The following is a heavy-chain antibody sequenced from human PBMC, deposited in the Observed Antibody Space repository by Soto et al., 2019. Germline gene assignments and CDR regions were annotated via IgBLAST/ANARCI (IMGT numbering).Heavy chain of an antibody. V-gene: IGHV1-8*01. CDR2: MNPNSGNT. CDR1: GYTFTSYD. Sequence: ASVKVSCKASGYTFTSYDINWVRQATGQGLEWMGWMNPNSGNTGYAQKFQGRVTMTRNTSISTAYMELSSLRSEDTAVYYCARGGEDYYDYYGKDLWGQGTTVTVSS. J-gene: IGHJ6*02. CDR3: ARGGEDYYDYYGKDL.